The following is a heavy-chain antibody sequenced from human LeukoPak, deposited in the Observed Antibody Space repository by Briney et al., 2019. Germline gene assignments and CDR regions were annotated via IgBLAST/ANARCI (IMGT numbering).Heavy chain of an antibody. CDR1: GDSLSSCNW. V-gene: IGHV4-4*02. CDR3: ARVCRDGYIPMAGGNWFVP. CDR2: IHHSGST. Sequence: PSGTLSLTCAVPGDSLSSCNWWSWVRPPPGKGLEWIGEIHHSGSTNYTPSLKRRVTTSVDNTRNNFYMYMRSVTAADTALYFSARVCRDGYIPMAGGNWFVPWGEGTLLTAPS. D-gene: IGHD5-24*01. J-gene: IGHJ5*02.